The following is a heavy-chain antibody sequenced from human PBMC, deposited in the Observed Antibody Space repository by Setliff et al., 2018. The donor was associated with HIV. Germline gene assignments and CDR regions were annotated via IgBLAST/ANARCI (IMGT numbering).Heavy chain of an antibody. CDR3: ATTSRSASHDY. V-gene: IGHV3-7*03. CDR1: GFTFSSYW. CDR2: IRQDGSEK. J-gene: IGHJ4*02. Sequence: GGSLRLSCAASGFTFSSYWMSWVRQAPGKGLEWVANIRQDGSEKQYVDSVKGRFTISRDNAKNSLYLQMNSLRAEDTAVYYCATTSRSASHDYWGQGTLVTVSS.